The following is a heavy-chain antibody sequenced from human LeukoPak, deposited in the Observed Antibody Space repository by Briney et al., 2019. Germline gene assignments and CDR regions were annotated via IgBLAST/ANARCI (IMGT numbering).Heavy chain of an antibody. J-gene: IGHJ1*01. CDR2: ISSSSSTI. V-gene: IGHV3-48*01. CDR3: ADSGYSSSREYFQH. CDR1: GFTSSSYS. Sequence: GGSLRLSCAASGFTSSSYSMNWVRQAPGKGLEWVSYISSSSSTIYYADSVKGRFTISRDNAKNSLYLQMNSLRAEDTAVYYCADSGYSSSREYFQHWGQGTLVTVSS. D-gene: IGHD6-13*01.